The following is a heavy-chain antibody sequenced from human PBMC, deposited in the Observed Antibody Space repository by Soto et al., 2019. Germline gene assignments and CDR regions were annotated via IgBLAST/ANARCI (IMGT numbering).Heavy chain of an antibody. CDR1: GGSISSGGYY. CDR2: IYYSGST. D-gene: IGHD3-10*01. Sequence: SETLSLTCTVSGGSISSGGYYWSWIRQHPGKGLEWIGYIYYSGSTYYNPSLKSRVTISVDTSKNQFSLKLSSVTAADTAVYYCAREVMAMVRGPPEYYFDYWGQGTLVTVSS. V-gene: IGHV4-31*03. CDR3: AREVMAMVRGPPEYYFDY. J-gene: IGHJ4*02.